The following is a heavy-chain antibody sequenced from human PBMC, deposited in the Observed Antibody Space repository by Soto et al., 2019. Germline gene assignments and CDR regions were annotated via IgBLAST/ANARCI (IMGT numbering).Heavy chain of an antibody. D-gene: IGHD6-19*01. CDR2: IIPILGIA. J-gene: IGHJ3*02. Sequence: SVKVFCKASGGTFSSYTISWVRQAPGQGLEWMGRIIPILGIANYAQKFQGRVTITADKSTSTAYMELSSLRSEDTAVYYCARDWISSGWYTGAFDIWGQGTMVTVSS. CDR1: GGTFSSYT. CDR3: ARDWISSGWYTGAFDI. V-gene: IGHV1-69*04.